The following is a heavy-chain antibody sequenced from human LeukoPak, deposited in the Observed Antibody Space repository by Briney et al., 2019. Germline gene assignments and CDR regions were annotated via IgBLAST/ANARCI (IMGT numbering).Heavy chain of an antibody. D-gene: IGHD4-23*01. Sequence: GGSLRLSCAASGFTFSNYGMHWVRQAPGKGLEWVAVIWYDGSNKYYADSVKGRFTISRENSKNTLYLQMSSLRAEDTAVYYCARDRATVVTYIDYWGQGTLVTVSS. V-gene: IGHV3-33*01. CDR3: ARDRATVVTYIDY. CDR1: GFTFSNYG. J-gene: IGHJ4*02. CDR2: IWYDGSNK.